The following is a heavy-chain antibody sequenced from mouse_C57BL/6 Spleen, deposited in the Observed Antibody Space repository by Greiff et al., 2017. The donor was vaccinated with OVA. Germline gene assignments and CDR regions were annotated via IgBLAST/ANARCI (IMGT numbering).Heavy chain of an antibody. CDR1: GGACTSYG. V-gene: IGHV1-53*01. J-gene: IGHJ4*01. D-gene: IGHD3-2*02. Sequence: QVQLQQPGTELVKPGASVKVVGRAAGGACTSYGMHWVKQRPGQGLEWIGNINPSNGGTNYNEKFKSKATLTVDKSSSTAYMQLSSLTSEDSAVYYCARKTAQAWDYWGQGTSVTVSS. CDR2: INPSNGGT. CDR3: ARKTAQAWDY.